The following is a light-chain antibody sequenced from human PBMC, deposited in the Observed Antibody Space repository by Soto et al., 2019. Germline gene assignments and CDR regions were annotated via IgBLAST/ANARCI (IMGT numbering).Light chain of an antibody. J-gene: IGKJ3*01. Sequence: DIQLTQSPSSLSASLGDRVTITCRASQDISNFLAWYQQTPGKVPKLLIHAATSLQSGVPSRFSGSASGTDFTLTITSLQPEDVATYYCQKYDRAPPTFGPGTKVDIK. CDR1: QDISNF. CDR2: AAT. CDR3: QKYDRAPPT. V-gene: IGKV1-27*01.